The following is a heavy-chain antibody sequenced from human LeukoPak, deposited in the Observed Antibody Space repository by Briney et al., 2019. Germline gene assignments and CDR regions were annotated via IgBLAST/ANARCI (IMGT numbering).Heavy chain of an antibody. CDR2: INPNSGVT. Sequence: VASVKVSCKASGYTFTGYYMHWVRQAPGQGLEWMGWINPNSGVTIYSQKFQGRVTLTGDTSIGTAYMELKRLTSDDTAVYYCARDRGGYQNYYYYYMNVWGKGTTVTVSS. D-gene: IGHD3-16*02. CDR1: GYTFTGYY. J-gene: IGHJ6*03. V-gene: IGHV1-2*02. CDR3: ARDRGGYQNYYYYYMNV.